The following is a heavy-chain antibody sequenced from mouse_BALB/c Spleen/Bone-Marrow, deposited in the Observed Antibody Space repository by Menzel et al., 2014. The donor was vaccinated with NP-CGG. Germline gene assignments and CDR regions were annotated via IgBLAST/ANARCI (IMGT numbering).Heavy chain of an antibody. CDR3: AKVTTGFAY. CDR1: GYAFSSYW. V-gene: IGHV1-80*01. D-gene: IGHD2-2*01. J-gene: IGHJ3*01. Sequence: LQESGAELVRPGSSVKISCKASGYAFSSYWMTWVKQRPGQGLEWIGQIYPGDGETNYNGKFKGKATLTADKSSSTAYMQLSGLTSEDSAVYFCAKVTTGFAYWGQATLVTVSA. CDR2: IYPGDGET.